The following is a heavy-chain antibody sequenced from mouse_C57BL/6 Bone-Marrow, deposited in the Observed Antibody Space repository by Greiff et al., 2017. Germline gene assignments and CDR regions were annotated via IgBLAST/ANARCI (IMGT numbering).Heavy chain of an antibody. V-gene: IGHV5-4*01. CDR1: GFTFSSYA. D-gene: IGHD1-1*01. Sequence: EVQLKESGGGLVKPGGSLKLSCAASGFTFSSYAMSWVRQTPEKRLEWVATISDGGSYTYYPDNVKGRFTISRDNAKNNLYLQMSHLKSEDTAMYYCARAGSSEAWVAYWGQGTLVTVSA. J-gene: IGHJ3*01. CDR3: ARAGSSEAWVAY. CDR2: ISDGGSYT.